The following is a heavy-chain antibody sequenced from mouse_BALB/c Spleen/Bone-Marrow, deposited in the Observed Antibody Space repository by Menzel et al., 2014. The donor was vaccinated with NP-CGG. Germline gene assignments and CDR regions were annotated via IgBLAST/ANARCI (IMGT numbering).Heavy chain of an antibody. D-gene: IGHD1-2*01. CDR2: IWAGGIT. V-gene: IGHV2-9*02. Sequence: VQRVESGPGLVAPSQSLSITCTVSGFSLTSYGVHWVRQPPGKGLEWLGIIWAGGITNYNSTLMSRLSISKDNSKSXVFLKMNSLQSDDTAMYYCARGLRLRDYFDYWGQGTTLTVSS. CDR3: ARGLRLRDYFDY. J-gene: IGHJ2*01. CDR1: GFSLTSYG.